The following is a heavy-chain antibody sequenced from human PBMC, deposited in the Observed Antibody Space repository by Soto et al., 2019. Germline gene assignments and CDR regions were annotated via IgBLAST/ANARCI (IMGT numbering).Heavy chain of an antibody. D-gene: IGHD4-17*01. CDR1: FYTFPSCG. V-gene: IGHV1-18*01. CDR3: ASGVDGPYGGNSY. Sequence: SVKVSCKTSFYTFPSCGISWVRQAPGQGLEWMGWISAYNGNTNYAQKLQGRVTMTTDTSTSTAYMELRSLRSDDTAVYYCASGVDGPYGGNSYWGQGTLVTVSS. J-gene: IGHJ4*02. CDR2: ISAYNGNT.